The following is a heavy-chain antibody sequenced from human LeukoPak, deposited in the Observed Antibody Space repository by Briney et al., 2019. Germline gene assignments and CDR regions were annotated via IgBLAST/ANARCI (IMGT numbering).Heavy chain of an antibody. J-gene: IGHJ4*02. D-gene: IGHD6-13*01. CDR3: AREHSSSWDQFDY. V-gene: IGHV1-2*02. CDR1: GYTFTGYY. Sequence: ASVKVSCKASGYTFTGYYMHWVRQAPEQGLEWMGWINPNSGGTNYAQKVQGRVTMTADTPTSTSYMELRSLRSDDTAVYYCAREHSSSWDQFDYWGQGTLVTVSS. CDR2: INPNSGGT.